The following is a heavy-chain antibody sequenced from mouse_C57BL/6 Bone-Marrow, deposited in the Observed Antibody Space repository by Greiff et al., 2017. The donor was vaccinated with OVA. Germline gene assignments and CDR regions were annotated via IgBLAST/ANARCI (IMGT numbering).Heavy chain of an antibody. V-gene: IGHV1-81*01. CDR2: IYPRSGNT. CDR3: ARAREIDYGIYWYFDV. D-gene: IGHD2-1*01. Sequence: QVQLKQSGAELARPGASVKLSCKASGYTFTSYGISWVKQRTGQGLEWIGEIYPRSGNTYYNEKFKGKATLTADKSSSTAYMELRSLPSEDSAVYFCARAREIDYGIYWYFDVWGTGTTVTVSS. J-gene: IGHJ1*03. CDR1: GYTFTSYG.